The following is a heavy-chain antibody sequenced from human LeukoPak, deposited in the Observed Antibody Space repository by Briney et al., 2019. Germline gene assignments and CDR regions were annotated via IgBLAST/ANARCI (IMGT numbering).Heavy chain of an antibody. CDR1: GGSISSSSYY. Sequence: PSETLSLTCTVSGGSISSSSYYWGWIRQPPGKGLEWIGSIYYSGSTYYNPSLKSRVTISVDTSKNQFSLKLSSVTAADTAVYYCVSQMGGVINYFDYWGQGTLVTVSS. V-gene: IGHV4-39*07. J-gene: IGHJ4*02. CDR2: IYYSGST. CDR3: VSQMGGVINYFDY. D-gene: IGHD3-10*01.